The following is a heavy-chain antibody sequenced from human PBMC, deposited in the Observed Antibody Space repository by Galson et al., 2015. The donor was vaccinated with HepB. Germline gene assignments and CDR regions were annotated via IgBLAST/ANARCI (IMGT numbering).Heavy chain of an antibody. Sequence: SVKVSCKASGYTFTAFYIHWVRQVPGQGLEWMGRINPNSGGTNFAQKFQGRVTMTSDTSITMAYMELSGLKSDDTAVYFCARSFSKSGSDGWTLLYALDYWGQGALVTVSS. J-gene: IGHJ4*02. D-gene: IGHD2/OR15-2a*01. V-gene: IGHV1-2*06. CDR2: INPNSGGT. CDR1: GYTFTAFY. CDR3: ARSFSKSGSDGWTLLYALDY.